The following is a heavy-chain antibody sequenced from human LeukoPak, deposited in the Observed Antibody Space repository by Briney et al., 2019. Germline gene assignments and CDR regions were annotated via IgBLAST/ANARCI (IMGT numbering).Heavy chain of an antibody. V-gene: IGHV4-39*07. Sequence: PSETLYLTCTVSGGSISSSCCSWGWIRQPPGKGLEWIGSAHYSGSTYYNPSLKSRVTISVDTSKNQFSLKLSSVTAADTAVYYCARLTGTYYYYYMDVWGKGTTVTVSS. J-gene: IGHJ6*03. CDR3: ARLTGTYYYYYMDV. D-gene: IGHD1-7*01. CDR2: AHYSGST. CDR1: GGSISSSCCS.